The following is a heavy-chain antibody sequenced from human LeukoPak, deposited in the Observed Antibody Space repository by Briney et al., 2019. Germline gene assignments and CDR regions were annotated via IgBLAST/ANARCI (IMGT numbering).Heavy chain of an antibody. V-gene: IGHV4-39*07. J-gene: IGHJ6*03. CDR3: ARVKVLRFLEWLPARVDYYYYMDV. CDR2: IFYSGST. Sequence: SETLSLTCTVSGGSISTSSYYWGWIRQPPGKGLEWIGSIFYSGSTYYNPSLKSRVTISVDTSKNQFSLKLSSVTAADTAVYYCARVKVLRFLEWLPARVDYYYYMDVWGKGTTVTVSS. D-gene: IGHD3-3*01. CDR1: GGSISTSSYY.